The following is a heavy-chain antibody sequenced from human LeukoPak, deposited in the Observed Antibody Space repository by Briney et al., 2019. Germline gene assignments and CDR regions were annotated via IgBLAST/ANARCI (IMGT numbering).Heavy chain of an antibody. CDR2: IWYDGSNK. Sequence: HPGRSLRLSCAASGFTFSSYGMHWVRQAPGRGLEWVAVIWYDGSNKYYADSVKGRFTISRDNSKNTLYLQMNSLRAEDTAVYYCARDGAVAGRTYNWFDPWGQGTLVTVSS. J-gene: IGHJ5*02. V-gene: IGHV3-33*01. CDR3: ARDGAVAGRTYNWFDP. CDR1: GFTFSSYG. D-gene: IGHD6-19*01.